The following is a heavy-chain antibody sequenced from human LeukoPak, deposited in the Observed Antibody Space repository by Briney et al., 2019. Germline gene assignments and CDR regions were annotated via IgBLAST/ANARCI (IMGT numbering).Heavy chain of an antibody. Sequence: ASVKVSCKASGGTFSSYAISWVRQAPGQGLEWMGWISAYNGNTNYAQKLQGRVTMTTDTSTSTAYMELRSLRSDDTAVYYCARGAIAVAGTGYYGMDVWGQGTTVTVSS. CDR1: GGTFSSYA. CDR2: ISAYNGNT. V-gene: IGHV1-18*01. CDR3: ARGAIAVAGTGYYGMDV. J-gene: IGHJ6*02. D-gene: IGHD6-19*01.